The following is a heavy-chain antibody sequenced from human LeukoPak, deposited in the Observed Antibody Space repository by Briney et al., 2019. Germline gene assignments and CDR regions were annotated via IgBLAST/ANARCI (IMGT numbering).Heavy chain of an antibody. V-gene: IGHV3-23*01. CDR3: AKTAYSGSYYFDY. CDR2: ISGSGGST. Sequence: GGSLRLSCAASGFTFSSYAVSWVRQAPGKGLEWVSAISGSGGSTYYADSVKGRFTISRDNSKNTLYLQMNSLRAEDTAVYYCAKTAYSGSYYFDYWGQETLVTVSS. CDR1: GFTFSSYA. J-gene: IGHJ4*02. D-gene: IGHD1-26*01.